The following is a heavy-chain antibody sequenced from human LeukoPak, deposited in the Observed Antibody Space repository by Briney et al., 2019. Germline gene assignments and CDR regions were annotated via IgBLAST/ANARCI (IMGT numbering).Heavy chain of an antibody. J-gene: IGHJ6*02. Sequence: SETLSLTCTVSGGSISNTNYYWAWIRQPPGKGLEWIGSIHYGGSTNYNPSLKSRVTMSVDTSKNQFSLKLSSVTAADTAVHYCAKHEGYYYGPGVSPSCHSGLDVWGQGTTVTVSS. CDR1: GGSISNTNYY. V-gene: IGHV4-39*01. D-gene: IGHD3-10*01. CDR3: AKHEGYYYGPGVSPSCHSGLDV. CDR2: IHYGGST.